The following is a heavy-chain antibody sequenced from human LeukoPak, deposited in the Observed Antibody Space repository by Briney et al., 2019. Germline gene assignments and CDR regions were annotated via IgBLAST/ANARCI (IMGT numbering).Heavy chain of an antibody. CDR1: GYTFTTYY. D-gene: IGHD6-19*01. J-gene: IGHJ4*02. V-gene: IGHV1-46*01. CDR3: ARGGALAVGPHQYYFDY. CDR2: INPSGGST. Sequence: ASVKVSCKASGYTFTTYYMHWVRQAPGQGLEWMGIINPSGGSTTYAQNFQGRVTMTRDTSTSAVYMELSSLRSEDTAVYYCARGGALAVGPHQYYFDYWGQGTLVTVSS.